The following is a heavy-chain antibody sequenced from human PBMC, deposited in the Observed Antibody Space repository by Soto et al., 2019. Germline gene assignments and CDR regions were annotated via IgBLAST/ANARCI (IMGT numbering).Heavy chain of an antibody. V-gene: IGHV4-34*01. Sequence: SETLSLTCTVSGDSVISATYYWSWIRQPPGKGLEWIGEINHSGSTNYNPSLKSRVTISVDTSKNQFSLKLSSVTAADTAVYYCARGKAVADYYYYGMDVWGQGTTVTVSS. D-gene: IGHD6-19*01. CDR3: ARGKAVADYYYYGMDV. CDR1: GDSVISATYY. CDR2: INHSGST. J-gene: IGHJ6*02.